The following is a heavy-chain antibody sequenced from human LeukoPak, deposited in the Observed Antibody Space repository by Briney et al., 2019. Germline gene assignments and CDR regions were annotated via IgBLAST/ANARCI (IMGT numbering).Heavy chain of an antibody. CDR3: ARERHIAMVTGWFDP. D-gene: IGHD5-18*01. Sequence: PSETLSLTCTVSGGSISSGDYYWSWIRQPPGKGLEWIGYIYYSGSTYYNPSLKSRVTISVDTSKNQFSLKLSSVTAADTAVYYCARERHIAMVTGWFDPWGQGTLVTVSS. CDR2: IYYSGST. J-gene: IGHJ5*02. CDR1: GGSISSGDYY. V-gene: IGHV4-30-4*01.